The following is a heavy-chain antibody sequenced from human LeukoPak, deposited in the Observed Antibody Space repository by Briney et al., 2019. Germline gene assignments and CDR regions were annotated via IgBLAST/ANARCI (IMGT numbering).Heavy chain of an antibody. CDR3: ARTITAATYGMDV. D-gene: IGHD6-13*01. CDR1: GFTYDDYG. Sequence: GGSLRLSCAASGFTYDDYGMSWVRQAPGKGLGWVSGINWNGGSTGYADSVKGRFTISRDNAKNSLYLQMNSLRAEDTALYHCARTITAATYGMDVWGQGTTVTVSS. CDR2: INWNGGST. V-gene: IGHV3-20*01. J-gene: IGHJ6*02.